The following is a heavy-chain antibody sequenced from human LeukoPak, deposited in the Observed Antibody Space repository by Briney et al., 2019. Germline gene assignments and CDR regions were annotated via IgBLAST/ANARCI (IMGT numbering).Heavy chain of an antibody. J-gene: IGHJ4*02. V-gene: IGHV3-53*01. D-gene: IGHD5-18*01. CDR3: ARDGGRSGYSYGYDY. CDR2: IYSGGST. CDR1: GFTVSSNY. Sequence: GGSLRLSCAASGFTVSSNYMSWVRQAPGKGLEWVSVIYSGGSTYYADSVKGRFTISRDNSKNTLYLQMNSLRAEDTAVCYCARDGGRSGYSYGYDYWGQGTLVTVSS.